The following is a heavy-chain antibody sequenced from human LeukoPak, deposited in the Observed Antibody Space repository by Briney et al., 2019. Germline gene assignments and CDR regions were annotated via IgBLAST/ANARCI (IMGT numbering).Heavy chain of an antibody. CDR1: GFTFSNYA. Sequence: PGGSLRLSCAASGFTFSNYAMSWVRQAPGKGLEWVSGTSGSGGSTYYADSVKGRFTISRDNSKNTLYLQMNSLRAEDTAIYYCAKELSGSRNVWGKGTTVTVSS. V-gene: IGHV3-23*01. CDR3: AKELSGSRNV. CDR2: TSGSGGST. J-gene: IGHJ6*04. D-gene: IGHD1-26*01.